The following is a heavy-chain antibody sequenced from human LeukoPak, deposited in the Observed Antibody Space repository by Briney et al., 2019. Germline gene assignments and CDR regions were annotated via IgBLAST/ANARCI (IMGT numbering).Heavy chain of an antibody. CDR1: GGSISSSSYY. D-gene: IGHD3-10*01. V-gene: IGHV4-39*07. J-gene: IGHJ4*02. Sequence: SETLSLTCTVSGGSISSSSYYWGWIRQPPGKGLEWIGSIYYSGSTYYNPSLKSRVTISVDTSKNQFSLKLSSVTAADTAVYYCARDRDYGSGSYDYWGQGSLVTVSS. CDR3: ARDRDYGSGSYDY. CDR2: IYYSGST.